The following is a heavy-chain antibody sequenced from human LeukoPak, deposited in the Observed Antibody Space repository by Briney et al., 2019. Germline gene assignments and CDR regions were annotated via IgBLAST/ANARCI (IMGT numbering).Heavy chain of an antibody. J-gene: IGHJ4*02. CDR1: GFTFSSYE. CDR3: ARVARLGGGRRGDSDY. V-gene: IGHV3-48*03. Sequence: GGSLRLSCAASGFTFSSYEMNWVRQAPGKGLEWVSYISSSGSTIYYADSVKGRFTISRDNAKNSLYLQMNSLRAEDTAVYYCARVARLGGGRRGDSDYWGQGTLVTVSS. D-gene: IGHD4-23*01. CDR2: ISSSGSTI.